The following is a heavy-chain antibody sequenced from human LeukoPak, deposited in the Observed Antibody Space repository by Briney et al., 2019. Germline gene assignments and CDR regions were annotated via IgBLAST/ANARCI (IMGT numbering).Heavy chain of an antibody. V-gene: IGHV4-30-4*01. CDR3: ARDCSGGSCYGAFDI. Sequence: SETLSLTCTVSGASIGSGDYYWSWIRQPRGKGLEWIGYIYDSGSTYYNPSLKSRITISVDTAENRFSLKLSSVTATATAVYYCARDCSGGSCYGAFDIWGQGTMVTVSS. J-gene: IGHJ3*02. CDR2: IYDSGST. CDR1: GASIGSGDYY. D-gene: IGHD2-15*01.